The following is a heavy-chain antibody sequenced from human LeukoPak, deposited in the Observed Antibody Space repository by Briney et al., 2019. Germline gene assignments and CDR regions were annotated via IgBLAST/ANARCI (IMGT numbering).Heavy chain of an antibody. J-gene: IGHJ4*02. CDR3: ARVDLSTANFDY. CDR1: GFTFSTYA. D-gene: IGHD5/OR15-5a*01. V-gene: IGHV3-23*01. CDR2: IDNSGYTT. Sequence: PGGSLRLSCAASGFTFSTYAMNWVRQAPGKGLEWVSGIDNSGYTTFYADSVKGRFTISRDNSKNTLYQQMNSLRAEDTAIYYCARVDLSTANFDYWGQGTLVTVSS.